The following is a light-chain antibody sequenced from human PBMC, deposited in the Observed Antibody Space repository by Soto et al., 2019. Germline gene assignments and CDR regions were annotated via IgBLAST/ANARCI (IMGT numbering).Light chain of an antibody. V-gene: IGLV2-14*01. CDR1: RSEVGGYNY. CDR3: SSYTRTTLVV. CDR2: EVS. J-gene: IGLJ2*01. Sequence: QSVLTQPASVSGSPGQSITISCTGSRSEVGGYNYVSWYQQHPGKAPKLMIYEVSNRPSGVSNRFSGSKSGNTASLTISGLQAEDEADYYCSSYTRTTLVVFGGGTQLTVL.